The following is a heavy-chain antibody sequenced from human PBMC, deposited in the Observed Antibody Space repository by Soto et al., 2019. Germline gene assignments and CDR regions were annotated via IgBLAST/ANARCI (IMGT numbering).Heavy chain of an antibody. CDR2: INSDGSST. CDR1: GFTFSSYW. CDR3: ARAYYDFWSAPTSFDY. Sequence: GSLRLSCAASGFTFSSYWMHWVRQAPGKGLVWVSRINSDGSSTSYADSVKGRFTISRDNAKNTLYLQMNGLRAEDTAVYYCARAYYDFWSAPTSFDYWGQGTLVTVSS. V-gene: IGHV3-74*01. J-gene: IGHJ4*02. D-gene: IGHD3-3*01.